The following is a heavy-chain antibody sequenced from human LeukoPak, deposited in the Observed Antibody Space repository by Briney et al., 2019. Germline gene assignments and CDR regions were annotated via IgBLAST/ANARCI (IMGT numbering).Heavy chain of an antibody. D-gene: IGHD3-22*01. CDR3: AREIGSVDP. V-gene: IGHV4-39*07. Sequence: PSETLSLTCTVSGGSISSSSYYWGWIRQPPGKGLEWIGSIYYSGITYYNPSLKSRVSISVDTSKNRFSLKLSSVTAADTAVYYCAREIGSVDPWGQGTLVTVSS. J-gene: IGHJ5*02. CDR2: IYYSGIT. CDR1: GGSISSSSYY.